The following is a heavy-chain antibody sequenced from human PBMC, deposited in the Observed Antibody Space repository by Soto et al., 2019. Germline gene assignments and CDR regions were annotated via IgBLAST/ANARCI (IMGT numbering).Heavy chain of an antibody. D-gene: IGHD3-10*01. Sequence: GGSLRLSCAASGFTFSSYAMHWVRQAPGKGLEWVAVISYDGSNKYYADSVKGRFTISRDNSKNTLYLQMNSLRAEDTAVYYCARVYGLNYYYYGMDVWGQGTTVTV. V-gene: IGHV3-30-3*01. J-gene: IGHJ6*02. CDR3: ARVYGLNYYYYGMDV. CDR2: ISYDGSNK. CDR1: GFTFSSYA.